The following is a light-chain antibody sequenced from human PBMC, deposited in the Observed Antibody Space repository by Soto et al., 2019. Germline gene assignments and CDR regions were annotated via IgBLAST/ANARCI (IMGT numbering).Light chain of an antibody. CDR3: SSYAASNNYV. CDR1: SSDVGGYNY. V-gene: IGLV2-8*01. Sequence: QSVLTQPPSASGSPGQSVTISCTGTSSDVGGYNYVSWYQQHPGKAPKLMIYEVSKRPSGVPDRFSGSKSGNTASLTVSGFQAEDEADYYCSSYAASNNYVFGTRTKVTVL. J-gene: IGLJ1*01. CDR2: EVS.